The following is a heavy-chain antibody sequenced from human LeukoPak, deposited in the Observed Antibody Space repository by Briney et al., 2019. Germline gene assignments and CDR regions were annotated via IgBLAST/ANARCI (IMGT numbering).Heavy chain of an antibody. CDR1: GYSFTCYW. D-gene: IGHD3-22*01. CDR2: IYPGDSDT. CDR3: ARRGYDSSGYRDAFDI. Sequence: ESLKISCKGSGYSFTCYWIGWVRQMPGKGLEWMGIIYPGDSDTTYSPSFQGQVTISADKSISTAYLQWSSLKASDTAMYYCARRGYDSSGYRDAFDIWGQGTMVTVSS. V-gene: IGHV5-51*01. J-gene: IGHJ3*02.